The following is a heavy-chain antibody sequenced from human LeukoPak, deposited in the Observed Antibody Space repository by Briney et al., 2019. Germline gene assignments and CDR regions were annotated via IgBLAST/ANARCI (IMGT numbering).Heavy chain of an antibody. CDR3: ARHFRDGSGSYYLG. Sequence: SETLSLTFTVSGGSISSYYWSWIRQPPGKGLEWIGYIYYSGSTNYNPSLKSRVTISVDTSKNQFSLKLSSVTAADTAVYYCARHFRDGSGSYYLGWGQGTLVTVSS. J-gene: IGHJ4*02. CDR2: IYYSGST. CDR1: GGSISSYY. V-gene: IGHV4-59*08. D-gene: IGHD3-10*01.